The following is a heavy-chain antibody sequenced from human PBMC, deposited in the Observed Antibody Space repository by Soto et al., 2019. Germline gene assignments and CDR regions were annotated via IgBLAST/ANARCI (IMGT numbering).Heavy chain of an antibody. J-gene: IGHJ4*01. D-gene: IGHD1-26*01. V-gene: IGHV1-2*02. Sequence: QVQLVQSGAEVKMPGASVRVSCEASGYTFTEYFLHWVRQAPGQGLEWMGWISPESGVTNYAQRFQGRVAMTTDTSTNTAYMELNSLKSDDTALYFCARSSGTYSDFDYWGQGTQVTVSS. CDR3: ARSSGTYSDFDY. CDR2: ISPESGVT. CDR1: GYTFTEYF.